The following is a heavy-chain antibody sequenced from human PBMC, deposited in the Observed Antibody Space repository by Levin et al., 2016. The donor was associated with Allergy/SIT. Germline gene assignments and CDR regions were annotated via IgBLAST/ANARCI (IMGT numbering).Heavy chain of an antibody. CDR2: ISWNSGSR. D-gene: IGHD3-22*01. CDR1: GFTFDDYA. J-gene: IGHJ4*02. V-gene: IGHV3-9*01. Sequence: GGSLRLSCAASGFTFDDYAMHWVRQAPGKGLEWVSGISWNSGSRGYADSVKGRFTISRDNAKNFLYLQMNSLRAEDTALYYCAKAPGNYYDSSGFDYWGQGTLVTVSS. CDR3: AKAPGNYYDSSGFDY.